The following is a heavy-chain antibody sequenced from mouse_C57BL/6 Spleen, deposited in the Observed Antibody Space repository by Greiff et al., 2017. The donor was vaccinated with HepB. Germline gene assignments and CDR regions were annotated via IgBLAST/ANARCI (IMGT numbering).Heavy chain of an antibody. CDR3: ARSITTVVARYFDV. Sequence: DVMLVESGGGLVKPGGSLKLSCAASGFTFSSYAMSWVRQTPEKRLEWVATISDGGSYTYYPDNVKGRSTISRDNAKNNLYLQMSHLKSEDTAMYYCARSITTVVARYFDVWGTGTTVTVSS. D-gene: IGHD1-1*01. CDR2: ISDGGSYT. J-gene: IGHJ1*03. CDR1: GFTFSSYA. V-gene: IGHV5-4*03.